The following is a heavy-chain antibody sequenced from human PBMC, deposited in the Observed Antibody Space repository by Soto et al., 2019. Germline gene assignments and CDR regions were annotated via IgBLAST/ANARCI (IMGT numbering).Heavy chain of an antibody. J-gene: IGHJ4*02. V-gene: IGHV1-69*12. D-gene: IGHD5-12*01. CDR2: IIPIFGTA. Sequence: QVQLVQSGAEVKKPGSSVKVSCKASGGTFSSSAISWVRQAPGQGLEWMGGIIPIFGTANYAQKFQGRVTLTADESTSTAYMELSSLRSEDTAVYYCASLLRGYSGTGDYGGQGPLVTVSS. CDR3: ASLLRGYSGTGDY. CDR1: GGTFSSSA.